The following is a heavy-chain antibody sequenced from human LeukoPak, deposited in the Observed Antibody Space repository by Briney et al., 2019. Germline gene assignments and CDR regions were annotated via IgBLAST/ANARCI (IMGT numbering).Heavy chain of an antibody. V-gene: IGHV4-59*08. D-gene: IGHD1-7*01. Sequence: MPSETLSLTCTVSGGSINNYYWSWIRQPPGKGLEWIGYISDSGNTKYNPSLESRVTISEDTSKKQISLKVSSVAAADTAVYYCARHLFNWNYGYFDYWGQGTLVTVSS. J-gene: IGHJ4*02. CDR2: ISDSGNT. CDR1: GGSINNYY. CDR3: ARHLFNWNYGYFDY.